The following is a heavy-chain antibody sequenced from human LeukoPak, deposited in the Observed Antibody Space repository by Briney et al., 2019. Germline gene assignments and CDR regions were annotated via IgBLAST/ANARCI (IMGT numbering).Heavy chain of an antibody. V-gene: IGHV1-46*01. D-gene: IGHD5-18*01. CDR2: INPSGGST. J-gene: IGHJ6*02. Sequence: ASVKVSCKASGYTFTSYYMHWVRQAPGQGLEWMGIINPSGGSTSYAQKFQGGVTMTRDTSTSTVYMELSSLRSEDTAVYYCARVDTAMNNYYYYGIDVWGQGTTVTVSS. CDR1: GYTFTSYY. CDR3: ARVDTAMNNYYYYGIDV.